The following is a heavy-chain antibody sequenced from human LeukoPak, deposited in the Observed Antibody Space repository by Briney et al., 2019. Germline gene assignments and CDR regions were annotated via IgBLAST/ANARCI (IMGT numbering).Heavy chain of an antibody. D-gene: IGHD3-22*01. J-gene: IGHJ4*02. CDR2: ISAYNGNT. CDR3: ARGDRPDYYYDSSGYYQVDY. V-gene: IGHV1-18*01. Sequence: GASVKVSCKASGYTFTSYGISWVRQAPGQGLEWMGWISAYNGNTNYAQKLQGRVTMTTDTSTSTAYMELRSLRSDDTAVYYCARGDRPDYYYDSSGYYQVDYWGQGTLVTVSS. CDR1: GYTFTSYG.